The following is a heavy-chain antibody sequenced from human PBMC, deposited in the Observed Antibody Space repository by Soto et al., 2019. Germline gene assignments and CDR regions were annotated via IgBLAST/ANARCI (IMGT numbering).Heavy chain of an antibody. CDR1: GFTFSSYA. D-gene: IGHD5-18*01. J-gene: IGHJ6*02. CDR3: AKDGGYSYGYSPRYYYGMDV. CDR2: ISGSGGST. V-gene: IGHV3-23*01. Sequence: EVQLLESGGGLVQPGGSLRLSCAASGFTFSSYAMSWVRQAPGKGLEWVSAISGSGGSTYYADSVKGRFTISRDNSKNTLYLQMNSLRAEDTAVYYCAKDGGYSYGYSPRYYYGMDVWGQGTKVTVSS.